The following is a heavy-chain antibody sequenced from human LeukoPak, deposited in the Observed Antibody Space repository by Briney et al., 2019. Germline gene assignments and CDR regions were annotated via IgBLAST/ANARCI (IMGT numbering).Heavy chain of an antibody. D-gene: IGHD6-19*01. J-gene: IGHJ4*02. V-gene: IGHV4-34*01. Sequence: SETLSLTCAVYGGSFSRYYWSWIRQPPGKGLEWIGEINHSGSTNYNPSLKSRATISVDTSKNQFSLKLSSVTAADTAVYYCARGSGWYGLDYWGQGTLVTVSS. CDR3: ARGSGWYGLDY. CDR2: INHSGST. CDR1: GGSFSRYY.